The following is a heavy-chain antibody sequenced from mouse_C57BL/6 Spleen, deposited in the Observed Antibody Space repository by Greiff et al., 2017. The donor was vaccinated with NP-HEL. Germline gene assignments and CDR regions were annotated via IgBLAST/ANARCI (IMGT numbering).Heavy chain of an antibody. CDR3: ARDRYFPLAY. Sequence: DVHLVESGGGLVKPGGSLKLSCAASGFTFSSYAMSWVRQTPEKRLEWVATISDGGSYTYYPDNVKGRFTISRDNAKNNLYLQMSHLKSEDTAMYYCARDRYFPLAYWGQGTLVTVSA. V-gene: IGHV5-4*01. J-gene: IGHJ3*01. D-gene: IGHD2-12*01. CDR2: ISDGGSYT. CDR1: GFTFSSYA.